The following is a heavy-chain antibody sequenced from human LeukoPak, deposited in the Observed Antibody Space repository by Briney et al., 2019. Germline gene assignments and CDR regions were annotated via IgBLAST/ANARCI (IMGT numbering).Heavy chain of an antibody. J-gene: IGHJ4*02. CDR3: AKDGAAATTADY. CDR2: ISYDESNK. Sequence: GRSLRLSCAASGFTFSSYGMHWVRQAPGKGLEWVAVISYDESNKYYADSVKGRFTISRDNSKNTLYLQMNSLRAEDTAVYYCAKDGAAATTADYWGQGTLVTVSS. CDR1: GFTFSSYG. D-gene: IGHD6-13*01. V-gene: IGHV3-30*18.